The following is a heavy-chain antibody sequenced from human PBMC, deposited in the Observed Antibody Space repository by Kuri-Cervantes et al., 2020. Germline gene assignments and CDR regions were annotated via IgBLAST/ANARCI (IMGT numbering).Heavy chain of an antibody. J-gene: IGHJ4*02. CDR3: ARGPLKMATISYYFDY. CDR1: GFTFSDYY. CDR2: ISSSGSTP. V-gene: IGHV3-11*04. Sequence: GESLKISCAASGFTFSDYYVSWIRQAPGKGLEWISYISSSGSTPYYADSVKGRFTISRDNAKNSLYLQMGSLRAEDMAVYYCARGPLKMATISYYFDYWGQGTLVTVSS. D-gene: IGHD5-24*01.